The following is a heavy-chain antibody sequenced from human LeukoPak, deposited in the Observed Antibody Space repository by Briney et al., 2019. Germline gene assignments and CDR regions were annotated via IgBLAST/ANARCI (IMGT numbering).Heavy chain of an antibody. CDR2: IYPGDSDT. CDR3: GRAGFGELLTWDY. CDR1: GYSFTSYW. V-gene: IGHV5-51*01. D-gene: IGHD3-10*01. Sequence: GESLKISCKGSGYSFTSYWIGWVRQMPGKGLEWMGIIYPGDSDTRYSPSFQGQVTISADKSISTACLQWSSLKASDTAMYYCGRAGFGELLTWDYWGQGTLVTVSS. J-gene: IGHJ4*02.